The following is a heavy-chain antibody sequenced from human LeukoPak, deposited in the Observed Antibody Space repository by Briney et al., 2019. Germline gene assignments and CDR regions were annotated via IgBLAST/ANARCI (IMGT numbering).Heavy chain of an antibody. J-gene: IGHJ4*02. V-gene: IGHV4-34*01. CDR1: GGSFSGYY. Sequence: SETLSLTCAVYGGSFSGYYWSWIRQPPGKGLEWIGEINHSGSTNYNPSLKSRVTISVDTSKNQFSLKLSSVTAADTVVYYCARGVITFGGVIVIYFDYWGQGTLVTVSS. CDR3: ARGVITFGGVIVIYFDY. D-gene: IGHD3-16*02. CDR2: INHSGST.